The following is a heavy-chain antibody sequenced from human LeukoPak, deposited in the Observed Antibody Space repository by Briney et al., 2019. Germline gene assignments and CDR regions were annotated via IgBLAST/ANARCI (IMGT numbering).Heavy chain of an antibody. J-gene: IGHJ3*02. CDR1: GYTFTGYY. D-gene: IGHD3-22*01. V-gene: IGHV1-2*02. CDR3: ARDPPLYYYDSSGFAFDI. CDR2: INPNSGGT. Sequence: ASVKVSCKASGYTFTGYYMHWVRQAPGQGLEWMGWINPNSGGTNYAQKFQGRVTMTRDTSISTACMELSRLRSDDTAVYYCARDPPLYYYDSSGFAFDIWGQGTMVTVSS.